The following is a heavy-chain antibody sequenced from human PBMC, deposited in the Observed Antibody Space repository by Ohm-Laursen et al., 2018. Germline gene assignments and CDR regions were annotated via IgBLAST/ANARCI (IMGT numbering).Heavy chain of an antibody. J-gene: IGHJ4*02. CDR1: GFTFSSYA. D-gene: IGHD6-19*01. CDR3: AKGLPIAVAANRYFDY. CDR2: ISGSGGSS. Sequence: GSLRLSCAAFGFTFSSYAMSWVRQAPGKGLEWVSGISGSGGSSYYADSVKGRFTISRDNSKNTLYLQMNSLRAEDTAVYYCAKGLPIAVAANRYFDYWGQGTVVTVSS. V-gene: IGHV3-23*01.